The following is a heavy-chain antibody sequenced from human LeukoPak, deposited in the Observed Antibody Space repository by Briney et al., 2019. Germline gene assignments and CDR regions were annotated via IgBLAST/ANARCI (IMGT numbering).Heavy chain of an antibody. J-gene: IGHJ6*03. CDR2: ISSSSSTI. CDR1: GFTFSRYS. CDR3: GRAGALGYYYYYMDV. Sequence: GGSLRLSCVASGFTFSRYSIRWVRQAPGKGLEWVSYISSSSSTIYYADSVKDRLTISRDKANNSLYLQMSSRRADDTAVYYCGRAGALGYYYYYMDVWGKGTTVTVSS. V-gene: IGHV3-48*01. D-gene: IGHD4/OR15-4a*01.